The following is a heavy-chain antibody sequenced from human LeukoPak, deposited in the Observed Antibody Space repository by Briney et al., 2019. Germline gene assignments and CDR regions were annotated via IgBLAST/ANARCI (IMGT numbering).Heavy chain of an antibody. D-gene: IGHD3-16*01. Sequence: GGSLRLSCAASGFTFSSYAMSWVRQAPGKGLEWVSAISGSGGSTYYADSVKGRFTISRDNSKNTLYLQMNSLRAEDTAVYYCATQLGGFFMEDVWGQGTTVTVSS. CDR2: ISGSGGST. CDR1: GFTFSSYA. CDR3: ATQLGGFFMEDV. V-gene: IGHV3-23*01. J-gene: IGHJ6*02.